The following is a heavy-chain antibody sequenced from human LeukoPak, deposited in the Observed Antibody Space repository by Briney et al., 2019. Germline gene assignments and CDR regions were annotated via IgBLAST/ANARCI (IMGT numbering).Heavy chain of an antibody. CDR2: IYYSGST. CDR3: ARAYDSSGYYWYYFDY. J-gene: IGHJ4*02. Sequence: PSETLSLTCTVSGGSISGYYWSWIRQSPGKGLEWIGYIYYSGSTNYNPSLKSRVTISVDTSKNQFSLKLSSVTAADTAVYYCARAYDSSGYYWYYFDYWGQGTLVTVSS. V-gene: IGHV4-59*01. CDR1: GGSISGYY. D-gene: IGHD3-22*01.